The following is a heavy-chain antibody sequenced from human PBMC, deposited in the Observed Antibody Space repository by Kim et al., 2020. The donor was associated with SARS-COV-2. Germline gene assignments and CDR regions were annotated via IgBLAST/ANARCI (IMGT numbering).Heavy chain of an antibody. CDR2: IHPKSGGT. Sequence: ASVKVSCKASGYTFTGYYMHWVRQAPGQGLEWMGWIHPKSGGTNYAQKFQGRVTMTRDTSINTAYMDLSSLRSEDTAVFYCVRGSCGSDCYTLPLFDHWGQGTLVTVSS. J-gene: IGHJ4*02. D-gene: IGHD2-21*02. CDR1: GYTFTGYY. V-gene: IGHV1-2*02. CDR3: VRGSCGSDCYTLPLFDH.